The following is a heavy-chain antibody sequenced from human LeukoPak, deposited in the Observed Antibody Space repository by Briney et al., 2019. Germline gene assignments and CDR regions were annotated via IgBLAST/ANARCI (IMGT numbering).Heavy chain of an antibody. D-gene: IGHD3-10*01. CDR2: IYTSGNT. J-gene: IGHJ4*02. V-gene: IGHV4-61*02. Sequence: PSQTLSLTCTVSGGSISRGIYYWNWIRQPAGKGLEYIGRIYTSGNTNYSPSLKSRVTILVDTSKNQFSLKLTSVTAADTAVYFCAREGPHYYFDYWGQGTLVTVSS. CDR1: GGSISRGIYY. CDR3: AREGPHYYFDY.